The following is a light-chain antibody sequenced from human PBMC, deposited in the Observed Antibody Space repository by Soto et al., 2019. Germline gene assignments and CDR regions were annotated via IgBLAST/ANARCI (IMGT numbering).Light chain of an antibody. CDR2: GAS. CDR3: QQYGSSLIT. V-gene: IGKV3-15*01. Sequence: EIVLTQSPATLSLSPGERATLSCRASQSVSSYLAWYQQKPGQAPRLLIYGASTRATGVPARFSGSGSGTEFTLTISSLQSEDFAVYCCQQYGSSLITFGQGTRLEIK. CDR1: QSVSSY. J-gene: IGKJ5*01.